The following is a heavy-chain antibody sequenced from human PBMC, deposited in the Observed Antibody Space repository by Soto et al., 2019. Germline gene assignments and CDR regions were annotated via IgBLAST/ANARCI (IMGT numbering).Heavy chain of an antibody. CDR1: GGTFSSYA. CDR2: IIPIFGTA. D-gene: IGHD3-10*01. V-gene: IGHV1-69*13. Sequence: ASVKVSCKASGGTFSSYAISWVRQAPGQGLEWMGGIIPIFGTANYAQKFQGRVTITADESTSTAYMELSSLRSEGTAVYYCARGPRYGSGSYYYYYGMDVWGQGTTVTVSS. J-gene: IGHJ6*02. CDR3: ARGPRYGSGSYYYYYGMDV.